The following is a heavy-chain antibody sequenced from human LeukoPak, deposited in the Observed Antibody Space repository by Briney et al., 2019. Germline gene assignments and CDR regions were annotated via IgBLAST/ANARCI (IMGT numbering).Heavy chain of an antibody. CDR2: ISYDGSNK. D-gene: IGHD1-26*01. J-gene: IGHJ3*02. CDR3: ASPPRWELLYAAFDI. V-gene: IGHV3-30-3*01. Sequence: PGGSLRLSCAASGFTFSSYAMHWVRQAPGKGLEWVAVISYDGSNKYYADSVKGRFTISRDNSKNTLYLQMNSLRAEDTAVYYCASPPRWELLYAAFDIWGQGTMVTVSS. CDR1: GFTFSSYA.